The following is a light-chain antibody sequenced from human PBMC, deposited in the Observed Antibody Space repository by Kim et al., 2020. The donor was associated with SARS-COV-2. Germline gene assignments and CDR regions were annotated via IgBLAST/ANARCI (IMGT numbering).Light chain of an antibody. V-gene: IGKV3-15*01. CDR1: QSVTVH. Sequence: SPGERATLSCRASQSVTVHLAWYQQKPGQAPRLLIYGASNRATGIPARFSGSGSGTDFTLTISSPQSEDFGVYYCQQYDNWPPITFGQGTRLEIK. J-gene: IGKJ5*01. CDR2: GAS. CDR3: QQYDNWPPIT.